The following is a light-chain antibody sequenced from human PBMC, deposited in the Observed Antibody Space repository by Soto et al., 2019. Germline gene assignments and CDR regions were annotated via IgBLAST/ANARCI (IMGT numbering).Light chain of an antibody. CDR2: GAS. Sequence: EIVLTQSPATLSLSPGERATLSCRASQSVSSYLAWYQQKPGQAPRLLTYGASNRATGIPDRFSGSGSGTDFTLTISRLEPEDSAVYYCQQYGSSGLTFGGGTKVDIK. CDR3: QQYGSSGLT. CDR1: QSVSSY. V-gene: IGKV3-20*01. J-gene: IGKJ4*01.